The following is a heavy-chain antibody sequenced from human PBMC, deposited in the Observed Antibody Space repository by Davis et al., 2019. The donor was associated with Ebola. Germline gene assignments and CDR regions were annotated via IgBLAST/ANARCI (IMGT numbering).Heavy chain of an antibody. CDR1: GDSISSGSYY. CDR2: VYSSGST. J-gene: IGHJ2*01. CDR3: ARFGSSPGGWYFDL. Sequence: SETLSLTCTVSGDSISSGSYYWSWIRQPAGKGLEWIGHVYSSGSTSYNPSLKSRVTMSVDTSKNQFSLKLSSVTAADTAVYYCARFGSSPGGWYFDLWGRGSLVAVSS. D-gene: IGHD6-6*01. V-gene: IGHV4-61*09.